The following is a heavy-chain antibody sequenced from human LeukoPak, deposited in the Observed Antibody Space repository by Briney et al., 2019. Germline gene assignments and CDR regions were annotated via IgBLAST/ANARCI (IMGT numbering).Heavy chain of an antibody. CDR1: DYSISSGYY. J-gene: IGHJ6*03. D-gene: IGHD1-26*01. CDR3: ARGMEPYYYMDV. V-gene: IGHV4-38-2*02. CDR2: IYHSGST. Sequence: SETLSLTCSVSDYSISSGYYWGWIRQPPGKGLEWIGSIYHSGSTYYNPSLKSRVTISVDTSKNHFSLKLTSVTAADTAVYYCARGMEPYYYMDVWGKGTTVTVSS.